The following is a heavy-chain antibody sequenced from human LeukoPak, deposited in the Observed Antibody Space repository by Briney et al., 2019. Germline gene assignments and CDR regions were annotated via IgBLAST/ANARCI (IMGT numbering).Heavy chain of an antibody. Sequence: SGGSLRLSCAASGFTFSNAWMSWVRQAPGKGLEWVGRIKSKTDGGTTDYAAPVKGRFTISRDDSKNTLYLQMNSLKTEDTAVYYCTTDLYCGGDCYSKADAFDIWGQGTMVTVSS. D-gene: IGHD2-21*02. CDR1: GFTFSNAW. V-gene: IGHV3-15*01. CDR3: TTDLYCGGDCYSKADAFDI. CDR2: IKSKTDGGTT. J-gene: IGHJ3*02.